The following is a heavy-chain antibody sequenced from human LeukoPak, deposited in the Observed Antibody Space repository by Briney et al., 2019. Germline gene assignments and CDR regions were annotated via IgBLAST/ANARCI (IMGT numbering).Heavy chain of an antibody. J-gene: IGHJ4*02. CDR2: INPNSGGT. Sequence: ASLKVSCKASGYTFTGYYMHWVRQAPGQGLEWMGWINPNSGGTNYAPSFQGRVTMTRDTSITTAYMELSSLRSDDTAVYYCARSYYYDSSGYFGDYWGQGILVTVSS. CDR1: GYTFTGYY. V-gene: IGHV1-2*02. CDR3: ARSYYYDSSGYFGDY. D-gene: IGHD3-22*01.